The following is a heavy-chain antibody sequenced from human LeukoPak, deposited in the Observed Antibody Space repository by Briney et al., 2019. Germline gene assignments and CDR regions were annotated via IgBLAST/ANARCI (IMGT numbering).Heavy chain of an antibody. CDR1: GFTFSSYA. D-gene: IGHD2-2*01. Sequence: GGSLRLSCAASGFTFSSYAMSWVRQAPGKGLEWVSSISGSDGTTYYADSVKGRLTISRDNSKYTLSLQMNSLRDDDTAVYYCAKVVSLKYAHHDFWGQGTLVTVSS. CDR3: AKVVSLKYAHHDF. J-gene: IGHJ4*02. CDR2: ISGSDGTT. V-gene: IGHV3-23*01.